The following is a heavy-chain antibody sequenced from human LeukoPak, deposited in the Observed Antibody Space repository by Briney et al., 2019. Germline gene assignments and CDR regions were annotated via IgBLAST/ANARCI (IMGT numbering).Heavy chain of an antibody. V-gene: IGHV4-39*01. J-gene: IGHJ4*02. Sequence: SETLSLTRTVSGGSISSSSYYWGWIRQPPGKGLEWIGSIYYSGSTYYNPSLKSRVTISVDTSKNQFSLKLSSVTAADTAVYYCAGWQLGDYFDYWGQGTLVTVSS. D-gene: IGHD2-15*01. CDR1: GGSISSSSYY. CDR2: IYYSGST. CDR3: AGWQLGDYFDY.